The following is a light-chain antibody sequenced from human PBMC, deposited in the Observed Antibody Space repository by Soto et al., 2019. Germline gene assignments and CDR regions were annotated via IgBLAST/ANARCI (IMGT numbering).Light chain of an antibody. Sequence: QSVLTQPPSASGTPGQRVTIPCSGSSSNIGGNYVFWYQHLPGTAPKLLIYRNNQRPSGVPDRFSGSKSGTSASLAISGLRSEDEADYYCATWDASRSGNVVFGGGTPADRP. CDR3: ATWDASRSGNVV. V-gene: IGLV1-47*01. CDR2: RNN. J-gene: IGLJ7*01. CDR1: SSNIGGNY.